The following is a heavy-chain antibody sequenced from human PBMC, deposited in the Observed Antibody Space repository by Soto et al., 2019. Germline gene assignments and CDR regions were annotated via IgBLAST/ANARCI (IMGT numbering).Heavy chain of an antibody. V-gene: IGHV1-69*02. CDR2: IIPILGMA. CDR3: ASGYYSDTSGYYSNWFDP. CDR1: GGTFRNYT. J-gene: IGHJ5*02. D-gene: IGHD3-22*01. Sequence: QVQLVQSGAEVKKPGSSVKVSCKASGGTFRNYTINWVRQAPGQGLEWMGRIIPILGMANYAQKFQGRVTITADKSTSTAYMEQSSVRSEDTAMYYCASGYYSDTSGYYSNWFDPWGQGTLVTVSS.